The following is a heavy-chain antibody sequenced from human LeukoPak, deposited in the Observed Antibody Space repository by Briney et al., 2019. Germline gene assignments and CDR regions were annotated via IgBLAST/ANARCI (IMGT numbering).Heavy chain of an antibody. V-gene: IGHV3-7*01. CDR1: GFTFSSYW. J-gene: IGHJ4*02. D-gene: IGHD3-10*01. Sequence: GGSLRLSCAASGFTFSSYWMSWVRQAPGKGLEWVANIKQDGSEKYYVDSVKGRFTISRDNAKNSLYLQMNSLRAKDTAVYYCASPRLNYYGSGIDYWGQGTLVTVSS. CDR2: IKQDGSEK. CDR3: ASPRLNYYGSGIDY.